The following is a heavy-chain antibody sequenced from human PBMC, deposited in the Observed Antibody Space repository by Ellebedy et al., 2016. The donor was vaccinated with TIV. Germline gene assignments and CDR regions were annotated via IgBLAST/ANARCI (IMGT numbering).Heavy chain of an antibody. V-gene: IGHV3-48*02. CDR1: GFTFSSYS. D-gene: IGHD3-10*02. J-gene: IGHJ4*02. CDR3: ARGLTMYYFDY. Sequence: GGSLRLSCAASGFTFSSYSMNWVRQAPGKGLEWVSYISSSGTIYYADSVKGRFTISRDNAKNSLYLQMNSLRDEDTAVYYCARGLTMYYFDYWGQGTLVTVSS. CDR2: ISSSGTI.